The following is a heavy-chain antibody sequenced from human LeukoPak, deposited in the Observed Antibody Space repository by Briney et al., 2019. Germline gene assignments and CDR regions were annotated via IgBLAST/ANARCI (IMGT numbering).Heavy chain of an antibody. CDR2: ISYDGSNK. J-gene: IGHJ4*02. CDR3: ARAKGAVAGLDY. V-gene: IGHV3-30*03. CDR1: GFTFSSYG. D-gene: IGHD6-19*01. Sequence: SGGSLRLSCAASGFTFSSYGMHWVRQAPGKGLEWVAVISYDGSNKYYADSVKGRFTISRDNSKDTLYLQMNSLRAEDTAVYYCARAKGAVAGLDYWGQGTLVTVSS.